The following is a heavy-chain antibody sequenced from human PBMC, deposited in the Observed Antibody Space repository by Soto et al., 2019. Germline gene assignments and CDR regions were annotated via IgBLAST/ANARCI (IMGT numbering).Heavy chain of an antibody. CDR3: AGIYSGSPGGTLRY. D-gene: IGHD1-26*01. J-gene: IGHJ4*02. CDR2: IYYSGST. CDR1: GGSISSGGYY. V-gene: IGHV4-31*03. Sequence: QVQLQESGPGLVKPSQTLSLTCTVSGGSISSGGYYWSWIRQQPGKGLEWIGYIYYSGSTYYNPSLKSRVTIPVHTSKHQFSLKLSSVTAADTAVYYCAGIYSGSPGGTLRYWGQGTLVTVSS.